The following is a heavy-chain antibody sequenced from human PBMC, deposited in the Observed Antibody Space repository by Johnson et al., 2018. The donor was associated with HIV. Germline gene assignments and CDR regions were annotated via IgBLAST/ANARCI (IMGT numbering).Heavy chain of an antibody. CDR2: IKSKTDGGTT. V-gene: IGHV3-15*01. CDR3: TTCSRSGAFDI. J-gene: IGHJ3*02. Sequence: VQLVESGGGLVKPGGSLRLSCAASGFTFSNAWMSWVRQAPGKGLEWVGRIKSKTDGGTTDYAAPVKGRFTISRDDSKNTLYLQMNSLKTEETAVYYCTTCSRSGAFDIWGQGTRVTVSS. D-gene: IGHD6-13*01. CDR1: GFTFSNAW.